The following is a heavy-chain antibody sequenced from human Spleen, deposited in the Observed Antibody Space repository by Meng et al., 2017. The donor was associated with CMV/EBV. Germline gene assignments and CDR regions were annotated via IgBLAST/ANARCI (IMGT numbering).Heavy chain of an antibody. CDR2: IQTNTGST. J-gene: IGHJ5*02. D-gene: IGHD3-22*01. CDR3: ARAVVPDATFDP. Sequence: CKASEYTLTGYYIHWVRQDPGQGLEWMGGIQTNTGSTKYAQKFQGRVIMTRDTSISTAYMELSRLTSEDTAVYYCARAVVPDATFDPWGQGTLVTVSS. CDR1: EYTLTGYY. V-gene: IGHV1-2*02.